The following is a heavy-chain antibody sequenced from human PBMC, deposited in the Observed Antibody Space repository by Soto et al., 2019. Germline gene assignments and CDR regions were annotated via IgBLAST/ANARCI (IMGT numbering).Heavy chain of an antibody. CDR2: IYYSGST. CDR1: GGSISSGDYY. D-gene: IGHD2-21*02. V-gene: IGHV4-30-4*01. J-gene: IGHJ5*02. CDR3: ARGRVVTAIPSVWFDP. Sequence: PSETLSLTCTVSGGSISSGDYYWSWIRQPPGKGLEWIGYIYYSGSTYYNPSLKSRVTISVDTSKNQFSLKLSSVTAADTAVYYCARGRVVTAIPSVWFDPWGQGTLVTVSS.